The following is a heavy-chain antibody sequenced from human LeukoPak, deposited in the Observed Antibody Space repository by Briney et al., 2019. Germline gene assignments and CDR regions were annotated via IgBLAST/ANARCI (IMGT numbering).Heavy chain of an antibody. V-gene: IGHV4-34*01. CDR3: ARGQYSSGWYGENY. CDR1: GGSFSGYY. J-gene: IGHJ4*02. D-gene: IGHD6-19*01. Sequence: PSETLSLTCAVYGGSFSGYYWSWFRQPPGNGLDWTVEINHTGSTNYNPSLKSRVTISEDTSKNQFSLKLSSVTAADTAVYYCARGQYSSGWYGENYWGQGTLVTVSS. CDR2: INHTGST.